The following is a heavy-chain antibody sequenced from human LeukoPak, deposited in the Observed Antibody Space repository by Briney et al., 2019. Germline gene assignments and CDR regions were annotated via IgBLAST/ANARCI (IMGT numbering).Heavy chain of an antibody. Sequence: ASVKVSCKASGYTFTSYGISWVRQAPGQGLEWMGWISAYNGNTNYAQKLQGRVTMTTDTSTSTAYMELRSLRSDDTAVYYCASNIPHYDILTGGSAFDIWGQGTMVTVSS. CDR1: GYTFTSYG. V-gene: IGHV1-18*01. CDR2: ISAYNGNT. J-gene: IGHJ3*02. D-gene: IGHD3-9*01. CDR3: ASNIPHYDILTGGSAFDI.